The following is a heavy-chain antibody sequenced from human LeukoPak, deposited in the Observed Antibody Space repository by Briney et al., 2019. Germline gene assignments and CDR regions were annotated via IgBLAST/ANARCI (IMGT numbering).Heavy chain of an antibody. J-gene: IGHJ6*03. V-gene: IGHV4-59*01. CDR2: IYYSGST. Sequence: SETLSLTCTVSGGSISSYYWSWIRQPPGKGLEWIGYIYYSGSTNYNPSLKSRVTISVDTSKNQFSLKLTSVTAADTAVYYCARTTEGGYTYGYFYYYYLDVWGKGTTVTISS. CDR3: ARTTEGGYTYGYFYYYYLDV. CDR1: GGSISSYY. D-gene: IGHD5-18*01.